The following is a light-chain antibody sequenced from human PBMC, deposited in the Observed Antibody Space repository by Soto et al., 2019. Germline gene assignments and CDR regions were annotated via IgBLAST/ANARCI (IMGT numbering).Light chain of an antibody. CDR3: QKYNSAPLT. CDR2: TAS. Sequence: DIQMTQSPSSLSASVGDRVTITCRASQGFSNYLAWYQQKPGKVPKLLIYTASTLQSGVPSRFSGSGSGTDFTITISSLQPEDVATYYCQKYNSAPLTFGGGTKVEIK. J-gene: IGKJ4*01. V-gene: IGKV1-27*01. CDR1: QGFSNY.